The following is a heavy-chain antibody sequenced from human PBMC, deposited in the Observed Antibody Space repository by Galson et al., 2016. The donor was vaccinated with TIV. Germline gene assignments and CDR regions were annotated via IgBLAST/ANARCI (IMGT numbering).Heavy chain of an antibody. D-gene: IGHD3-22*01. V-gene: IGHV1-69*06. Sequence: SVKVSCKASRGTVNNYVINWLRQAPGRRPEWMGGTIPIFGTAIYAQKFQGRVTITADRSTTTVYMELSSLRSEDTAAYYCARGALKYHYDSSGYFFDCWGQGTLVTVSS. CDR2: TIPIFGTA. J-gene: IGHJ4*02. CDR1: RGTVNNYV. CDR3: ARGALKYHYDSSGYFFDC.